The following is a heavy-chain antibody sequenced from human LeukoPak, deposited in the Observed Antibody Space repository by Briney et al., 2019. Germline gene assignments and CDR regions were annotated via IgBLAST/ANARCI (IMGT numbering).Heavy chain of an antibody. J-gene: IGHJ6*03. CDR1: GFTFDDYA. CDR3: AKGRKIYYYMDV. CDR2: ISWNRGSI. V-gene: IGHV3-9*01. Sequence: PAGTLRLSCAASGFTFDDYAMHWVRQAPGKGLEWISGISWNRGSIGYADAVKGRFTISRDNAKNSLYLQMNSLRAEDTALYYCAKGRKIYYYMDVWGKGTTVTVSS.